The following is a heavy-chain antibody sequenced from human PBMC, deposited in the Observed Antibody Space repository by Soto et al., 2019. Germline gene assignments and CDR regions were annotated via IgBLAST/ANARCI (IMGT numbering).Heavy chain of an antibody. CDR3: VRTSVVVAAATREGY. Sequence: EVQLVESGGGLVQPGGSLRLSCAASGFTFSSYWMHWVRQAPGKGLVWVSRINSDGSSTSYADSVKGRFTISRDNAKNTLYLQMNSLRAEDTAVYYCVRTSVVVAAATREGYWGQVTLVTVSS. CDR1: GFTFSSYW. D-gene: IGHD2-15*01. V-gene: IGHV3-74*01. J-gene: IGHJ4*02. CDR2: INSDGSST.